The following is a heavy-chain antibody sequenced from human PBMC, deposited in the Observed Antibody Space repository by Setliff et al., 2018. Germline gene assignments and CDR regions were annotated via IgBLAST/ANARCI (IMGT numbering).Heavy chain of an antibody. CDR3: ARQPPLDWAIPFDL. D-gene: IGHD3-9*01. CDR1: GGSITNFY. J-gene: IGHJ3*01. V-gene: IGHV4-59*08. CDR2: IYSSGIT. Sequence: SETLSLTCTVSGGSITNFYWNWIRQSPGKGLEWIGYIYSSGITNYNPSLKSRLTMSVDTSKNQFSLHLSSMTAADTAVYYCARQPPLDWAIPFDLWGQGKRVTVSS.